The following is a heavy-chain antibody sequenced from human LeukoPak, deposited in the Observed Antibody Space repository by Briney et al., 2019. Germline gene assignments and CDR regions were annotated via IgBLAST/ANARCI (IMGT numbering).Heavy chain of an antibody. V-gene: IGHV3-23*01. J-gene: IGHJ4*02. CDR2: ISGSGGST. CDR3: AKDRRDCSSTSCYNTVDY. D-gene: IGHD2-2*02. Sequence: PGGSLRLSCAASGFTFSSYAMSWVRQAPGKGLEWVSAISGSGGSTYYADSVKGRFTISRDNSKNTLYLQMNSLRAEDTAVYYCAKDRRDCSSTSCYNTVDYWGQGTLVTVSS. CDR1: GFTFSSYA.